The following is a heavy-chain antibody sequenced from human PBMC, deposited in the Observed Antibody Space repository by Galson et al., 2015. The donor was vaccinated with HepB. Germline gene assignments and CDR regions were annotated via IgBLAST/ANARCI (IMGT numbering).Heavy chain of an antibody. V-gene: IGHV6-1*01. CDR3: ARSAGDLDY. D-gene: IGHD7-27*01. J-gene: IGHJ4*02. CDR2: TWYRSKWYN. Sequence: CAISGDSVSSNSAAWNWIRQSPSRGLEWLGRTWYRSKWYNGYAVSVKSRITINPDTSKNQFSLHLNSVTPEDTAVYCCARSAGDLDYWGQGTLVTVSS. CDR1: GDSVSSNSAA.